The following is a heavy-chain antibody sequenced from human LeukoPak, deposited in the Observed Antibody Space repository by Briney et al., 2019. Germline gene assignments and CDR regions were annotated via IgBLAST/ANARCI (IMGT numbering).Heavy chain of an antibody. V-gene: IGHV4-59*01. CDR2: IYYSGST. D-gene: IGHD6-13*01. CDR1: GGSISSYY. Sequence: SETLSLTCTVSGGSISSYYWSWIWQPPGKGLEWIGYIYYSGSTNYNPSLKSRVTISVDTSKNQFSLKLSSVTAADTAVYYCAREWQQLEVFDIWGQGTMVTVSS. J-gene: IGHJ3*02. CDR3: AREWQQLEVFDI.